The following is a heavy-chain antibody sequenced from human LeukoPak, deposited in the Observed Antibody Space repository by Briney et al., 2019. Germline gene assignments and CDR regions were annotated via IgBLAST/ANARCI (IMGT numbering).Heavy chain of an antibody. V-gene: IGHV4-59*01. CDR1: GGSISSYY. Sequence: SETLSLTCTVSGGSISSYYWSWIRQPPGKGLEWTGYIYYSGSTNYNPSLKSRVTISVDTSKNQFSLKLSSVTAADTAVYYCAREDADYLGISAFDIWGQGTMVIVSS. CDR3: AREDADYLGISAFDI. CDR2: IYYSGST. J-gene: IGHJ3*02. D-gene: IGHD4-17*01.